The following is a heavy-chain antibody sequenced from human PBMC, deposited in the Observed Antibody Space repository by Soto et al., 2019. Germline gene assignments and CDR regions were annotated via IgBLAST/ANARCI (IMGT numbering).Heavy chain of an antibody. CDR1: GGSISSYY. J-gene: IGHJ4*02. V-gene: IGHV4-59*01. D-gene: IGHD3-22*01. CDR2: IYYSGST. CDR3: AASTYYYDSSGTFDY. Sequence: SETLSLTCTVSGGSISSYYWSWIRQPPGKGLEWIGYIYYSGSTNYNPSLKSRVTISVDTSKNQFSLKLSSVTAADTAVYYCAASTYYYDSSGTFDYWGQGTLVTV.